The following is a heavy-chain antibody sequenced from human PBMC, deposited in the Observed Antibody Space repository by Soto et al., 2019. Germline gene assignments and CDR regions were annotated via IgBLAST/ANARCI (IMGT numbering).Heavy chain of an antibody. D-gene: IGHD6-6*01. CDR1: GLTVSRTQ. V-gene: IGHV3-53*02. J-gene: IGHJ4*01. Sequence: VQLVESGGGLIQPGESLRLSCEVSGLTVSRTQMSWVRQAPGKGPQWVSVIYSAGSTYYAKAVKGRFTISRDISDNKIFLELKGLTVDDTAVYYCARARETESSSSICFDYWGRGTVVTVSS. CDR3: ARARETESSSSICFDY. CDR2: IYSAGST.